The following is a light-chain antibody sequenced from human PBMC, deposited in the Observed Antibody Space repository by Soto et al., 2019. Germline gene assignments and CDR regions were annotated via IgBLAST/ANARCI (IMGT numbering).Light chain of an antibody. V-gene: IGKV3-15*01. CDR3: QQRSNWPPDT. CDR2: GAS. J-gene: IGKJ5*01. CDR1: QSVSSN. Sequence: EIVMTQSPATLSVSPGERATLSCRASQSVSSNLAWSQQQPGQAPRLLIYGASTRATGIPARFSGSGSGTEFTLTISSLEPEDFAVYYCQQRSNWPPDTFGQGTRLEIK.